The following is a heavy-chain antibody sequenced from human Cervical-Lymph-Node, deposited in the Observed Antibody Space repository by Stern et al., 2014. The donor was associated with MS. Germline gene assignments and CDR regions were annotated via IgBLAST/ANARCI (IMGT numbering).Heavy chain of an antibody. CDR3: AREIAGRRFED. V-gene: IGHV3-66*01. CDR2: IHTVGTT. CDR1: GFPVGASY. Sequence: EVQLVESGGGLVQPGGSLRLSCEASGFPVGASYMNWVRQAPGKGLEWVSRIHTVGTTHYAESVKGRFTISRANAKNALYLQMDRLTVEDTAVYYCAREIAGRRFEDWGRGTLVAVSP. J-gene: IGHJ4*02. D-gene: IGHD6-6*01.